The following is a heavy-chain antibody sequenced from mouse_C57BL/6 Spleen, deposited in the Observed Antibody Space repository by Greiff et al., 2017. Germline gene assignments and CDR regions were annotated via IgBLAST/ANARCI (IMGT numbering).Heavy chain of an antibody. CDR2: IHPNSGST. V-gene: IGHV1-64*01. D-gene: IGHD1-1*01. J-gene: IGHJ1*03. CDR3: AREGTTVVARGYFDV. CDR1: GYTFTSYW. Sequence: QVQLQQPGAELVKPGASVKLSCKASGYTFTSYWMHWVKPRPGQGLEWIGMIHPNSGSTNSNEKFKSKATRTVAKSSSTAYMQLSSLTSEDSAVYYCAREGTTVVARGYFDVWGTGTTVTVSS.